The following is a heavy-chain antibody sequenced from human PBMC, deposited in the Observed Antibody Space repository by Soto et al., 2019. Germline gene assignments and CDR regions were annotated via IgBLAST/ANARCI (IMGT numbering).Heavy chain of an antibody. Sequence: GASVKVSCKASGYTFTGYYMHWVRQAPGQGLEWMGWINPNSGGTNYAQKFQGRVTMTRDTSISTAYMELSRLRSDDTAVYYCARGYDFWSGRGWFDPWGQGTLVTV. CDR1: GYTFTGYY. D-gene: IGHD3-3*01. J-gene: IGHJ5*02. V-gene: IGHV1-2*02. CDR3: ARGYDFWSGRGWFDP. CDR2: INPNSGGT.